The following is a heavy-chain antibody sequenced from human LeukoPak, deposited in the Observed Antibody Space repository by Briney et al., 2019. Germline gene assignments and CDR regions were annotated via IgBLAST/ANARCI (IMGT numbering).Heavy chain of an antibody. CDR1: GFTFSSYG. CDR3: AKDQAYSGYDSGY. V-gene: IGHV3-30*18. J-gene: IGHJ4*02. CDR2: ISYDGSNK. Sequence: GGSLRLSCEVSGFTFSSYGMHWVRQAPGKGLEWVAVISYDGSNKYYADSVKGRFTISRDNSKNTLYLQMNSLRAEDTAVYYCAKDQAYSGYDSGYWGQGTLVTVSS. D-gene: IGHD5-12*01.